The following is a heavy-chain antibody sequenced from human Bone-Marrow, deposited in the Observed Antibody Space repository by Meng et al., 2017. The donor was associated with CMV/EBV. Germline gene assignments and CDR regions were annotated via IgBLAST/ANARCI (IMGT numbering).Heavy chain of an antibody. CDR3: AKDSKIAVAGPGYYGMDV. V-gene: IGHV1-18*01. J-gene: IGHJ6*02. Sequence: ASVKVSCKASGYTFTSYGISWVRQAPGQGLEWMGWISAYNGNTNYAQKLQGRVTMTTDTSTSTAYMELRSLRSDDTAVYYCAKDSKIAVAGPGYYGMDVWGQGTTVTVSS. CDR2: ISAYNGNT. CDR1: GYTFTSYG. D-gene: IGHD6-19*01.